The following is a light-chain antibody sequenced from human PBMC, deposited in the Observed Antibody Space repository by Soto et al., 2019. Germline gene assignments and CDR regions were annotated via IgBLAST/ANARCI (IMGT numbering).Light chain of an antibody. Sequence: DIQMTQSPSTLSASVGDRVTITCRASLSVSNWLAWYQQKPGKTPKLLIYDASSLESGVPSTFSGSGSGTEFTLTISSLQPDDSANYYCQQYESYMTFGQGTKVDIK. V-gene: IGKV1-5*01. CDR3: QQYESYMT. J-gene: IGKJ1*01. CDR1: LSVSNW. CDR2: DAS.